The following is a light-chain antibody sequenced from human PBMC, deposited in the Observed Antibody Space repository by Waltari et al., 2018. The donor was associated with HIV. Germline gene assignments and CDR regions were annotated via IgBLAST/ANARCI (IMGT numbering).Light chain of an antibody. CDR3: QQYNSHSYT. Sequence: DVQMTQSPSTLSASVGDRVALTCRASQIINNWLAWYQQRPGRPPKLLIYKTSNLENGVPVRFIGSGSGAEFTLTIDGLQPDDFATYFCQQYNSHSYTFGQGTRLDI. J-gene: IGKJ2*01. CDR1: QIINNW. V-gene: IGKV1-5*03. CDR2: KTS.